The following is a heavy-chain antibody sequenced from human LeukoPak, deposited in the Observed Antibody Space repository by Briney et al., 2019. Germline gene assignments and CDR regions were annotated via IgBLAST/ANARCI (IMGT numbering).Heavy chain of an antibody. CDR2: MNPNSGNT. Sequence: ASVNVSCKASGYTFTSYDVSWVRQASGQGLEWVGWMNPNSGNTGYAQNFQGRVTMTRDTSISTAYTELTSLRSEATAIYYCARGITSDYWGQGILITVSS. CDR1: GYTFTSYD. V-gene: IGHV1-8*01. J-gene: IGHJ4*02. CDR3: ARGITSDY.